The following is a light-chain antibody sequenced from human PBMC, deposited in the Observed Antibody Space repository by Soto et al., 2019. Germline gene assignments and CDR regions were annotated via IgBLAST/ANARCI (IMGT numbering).Light chain of an antibody. Sequence: QSALTQPASVSGSPGQSITIACTGTSSDVGSYNLVSCYQQHPGKAPKLMIYEGSKRPSGVSNRFSGSKSGNTASLTISGLQAEDEADYYCCSYAGSSLGVFGGGTKLTVL. CDR1: SSDVGSYNL. CDR2: EGS. V-gene: IGLV2-23*01. J-gene: IGLJ2*01. CDR3: CSYAGSSLGV.